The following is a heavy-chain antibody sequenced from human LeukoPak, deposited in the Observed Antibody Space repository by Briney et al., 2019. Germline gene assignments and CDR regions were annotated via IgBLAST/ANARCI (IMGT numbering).Heavy chain of an antibody. J-gene: IGHJ6*03. D-gene: IGHD2-2*01. Sequence: SETLSLTCTVSGGSISSYYWSWIRQPAGKGLEWIGRIYTSGSTNYSPSPKSRVTMSVDTSKNQFSLKLSSVTAADTAVYYCALVVPAATHYYYMDVWGKGTTVTVSS. CDR1: GGSISSYY. V-gene: IGHV4-4*07. CDR2: IYTSGST. CDR3: ALVVPAATHYYYMDV.